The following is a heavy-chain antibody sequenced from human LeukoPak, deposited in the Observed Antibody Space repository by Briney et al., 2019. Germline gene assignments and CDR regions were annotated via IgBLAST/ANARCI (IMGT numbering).Heavy chain of an antibody. Sequence: PGGSLRLSCAASGFTFSSYAMHWVRQAPGKGLEWVAVISYDGSNKYYADSVKDRFTISRDNSKNTLYLQMNSLRAEDTAVYYCARGDCSSTSCQDFDYWGQGTLVTVSS. D-gene: IGHD2-2*01. CDR3: ARGDCSSTSCQDFDY. CDR1: GFTFSSYA. J-gene: IGHJ4*02. V-gene: IGHV3-30*04. CDR2: ISYDGSNK.